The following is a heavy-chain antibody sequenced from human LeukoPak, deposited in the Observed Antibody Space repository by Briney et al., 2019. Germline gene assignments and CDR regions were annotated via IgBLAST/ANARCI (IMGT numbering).Heavy chain of an antibody. D-gene: IGHD2-21*01. CDR1: GGSISSGAY. CDR3: ASRYCGGDCYSDY. CDR2: IYHSGST. J-gene: IGHJ4*02. Sequence: SETLSLTCAVSGGSISSGAYWGWVRQPPGKGLEWIGTIYHSGSTYYNPSLNSRVTISVDTSKNQFSLKLSSVTAADTAVYYCASRYCGGDCYSDYWGQGTLVTVSS. V-gene: IGHV4-38-2*01.